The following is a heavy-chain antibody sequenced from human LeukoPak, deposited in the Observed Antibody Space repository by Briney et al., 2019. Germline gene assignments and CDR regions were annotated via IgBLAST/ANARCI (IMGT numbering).Heavy chain of an antibody. CDR3: AKLDYYYDTYGMDV. J-gene: IGHJ6*02. V-gene: IGHV3-23*01. CDR1: GFTFSSYA. D-gene: IGHD3-22*01. Sequence: PGGSLRLSCAASGFTFSSYAMSWVRQAPGKGLEWVSAISGSGGSTYYADSVKGRFTISRDNSKNTLYPQMNSLRAEDTAVYYCAKLDYYYDTYGMDVWGQGTTVTVSS. CDR2: ISGSGGST.